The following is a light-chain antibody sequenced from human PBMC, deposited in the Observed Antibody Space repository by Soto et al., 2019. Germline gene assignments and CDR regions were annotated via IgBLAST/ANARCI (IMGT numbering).Light chain of an antibody. CDR1: QSISSW. V-gene: IGKV1-5*03. J-gene: IGKJ1*01. CDR2: KAS. Sequence: DIQMTQSPSTLSASVGDRVTITCRASQSISSWLAWYQQKPGKAPKLLIYKASSLESGVPSRFSGSGSGTDFTLTISSLQPDDFAAYYCQQYNNYPWTFGQGTKVEIK. CDR3: QQYNNYPWT.